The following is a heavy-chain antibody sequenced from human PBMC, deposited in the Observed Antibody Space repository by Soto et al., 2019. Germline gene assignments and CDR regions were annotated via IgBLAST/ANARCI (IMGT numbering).Heavy chain of an antibody. CDR2: IYYSGST. V-gene: IGHV4-31*03. CDR3: ARAEKYRSSSPADY. CDR1: GGSISSGGYY. D-gene: IGHD6-6*01. Sequence: TLSLTCTVSGGSISSGGYYWSWIRQHPGKGLVWIGYIYYSGSTYYNPSLKSRVTISVDTSKNQFSLKLSSVTAADTAVYYCARAEKYRSSSPADYWGQGTLVTVSS. J-gene: IGHJ4*02.